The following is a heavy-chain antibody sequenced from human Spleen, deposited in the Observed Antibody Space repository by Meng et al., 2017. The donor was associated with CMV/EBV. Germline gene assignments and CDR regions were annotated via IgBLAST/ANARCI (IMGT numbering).Heavy chain of an antibody. CDR3: AKDNGYLGV. Sequence: GESLKISCAASGFTFSSYDMHWVRQATGKGLEWVSAIGTAGDTYYPGSVKGRFTISRENAKNSLYLQMNSLRAGDTAVYYCAKDNGYLGVWGQGTTVTVSS. J-gene: IGHJ6*02. CDR2: IGTAGDT. D-gene: IGHD2-2*03. CDR1: GFTFSSYD. V-gene: IGHV3-13*01.